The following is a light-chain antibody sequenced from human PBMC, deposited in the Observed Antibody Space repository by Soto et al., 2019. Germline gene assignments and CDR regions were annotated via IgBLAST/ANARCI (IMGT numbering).Light chain of an antibody. CDR2: EVS. CDR1: SSDVGGYNY. CDR3: SSYAGRNNWV. V-gene: IGLV2-8*01. J-gene: IGLJ1*01. Sequence: QSVLTQPPSASGSPGQSVTISCTATSSDVGGYNYVSWYQQHPGKAPKLMIYEVSKRPSGVPDRFSGSKSGNTASLTVSGLQAEDEADYYCSSYAGRNNWVFGTGTKVTVL.